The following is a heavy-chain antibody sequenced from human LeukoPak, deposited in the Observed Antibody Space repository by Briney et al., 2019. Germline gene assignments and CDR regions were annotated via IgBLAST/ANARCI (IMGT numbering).Heavy chain of an antibody. J-gene: IGHJ4*02. Sequence: PGGSLRLSCTASGFTFSRFCMSWVRQAPGKGLEWIGEIYHSGSTNYNPSLKSRVTISVDKSKNQFSLKLSSVTAADTAVYYCASCNYDILTGYLNPPDYWGQGTLVTVSS. V-gene: IGHV4-4*02. CDR3: ASCNYDILTGYLNPPDY. D-gene: IGHD3-9*01. CDR2: IYHSGST. CDR1: GFTFSRFC.